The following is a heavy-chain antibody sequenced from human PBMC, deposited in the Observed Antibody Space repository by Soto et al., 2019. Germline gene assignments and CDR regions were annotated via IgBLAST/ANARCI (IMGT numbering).Heavy chain of an antibody. CDR3: TTADFWSGYGVYYYYGMDV. J-gene: IGHJ6*02. CDR2: IKSKTDGGPT. D-gene: IGHD3-3*01. Sequence: PGGSLRLSCAASGFTFSNALLSWVRQAPGKGLEWVGRIKSKTDGGPTDYAAPVKGRFTISRDDSKNTLYLQMNSLKTEDTAVYYCTTADFWSGYGVYYYYGMDVWGQGPTVTVSS. V-gene: IGHV3-15*01. CDR1: GFTFSNAL.